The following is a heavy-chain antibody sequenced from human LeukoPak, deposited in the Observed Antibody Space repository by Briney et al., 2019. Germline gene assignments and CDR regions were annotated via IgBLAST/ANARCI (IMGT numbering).Heavy chain of an antibody. CDR2: ISYDGSNK. Sequence: QPGGSLRLSCAASGFTFSSYAMHWVRQAPGKGLEWVAVISYDGSNKYYADSVKGRFTISRDNSKNTLYLQMNSLRAKDTAVYYCAGDRYGGRTLFDYWGQGTLVTVSS. J-gene: IGHJ4*02. CDR1: GFTFSSYA. CDR3: AGDRYGGRTLFDY. V-gene: IGHV3-30-3*01. D-gene: IGHD4/OR15-4a*01.